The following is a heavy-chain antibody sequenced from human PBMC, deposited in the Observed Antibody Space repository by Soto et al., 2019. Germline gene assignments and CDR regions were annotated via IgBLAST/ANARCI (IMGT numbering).Heavy chain of an antibody. CDR2: IYDSGST. Sequence: QLQLQESGPGLVKPSETLSLTCTVSGGSISSSSYYWGWIRQPPGKGLEWIGSIYDSGSTYYNPSHKSRVTISLDTAKNQFSLKLRSVTAADTAVYYCAIHFRDCSSTGGFQNWFDPCGQGTLVTVAA. D-gene: IGHD2-2*01. CDR3: AIHFRDCSSTGGFQNWFDP. CDR1: GGSISSSSYY. V-gene: IGHV4-39*01. J-gene: IGHJ5*02.